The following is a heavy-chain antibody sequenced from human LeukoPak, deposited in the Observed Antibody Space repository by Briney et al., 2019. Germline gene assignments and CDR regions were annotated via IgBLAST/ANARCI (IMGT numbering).Heavy chain of an antibody. V-gene: IGHV3-30*02. CDR3: AKGSNWNYDPRVYIDY. Sequence: GGSLRLSCAASAFTFSGYGMHWVRQAPGKGLEWVAFIRYDGRNKYYADSVKGRFTISRDNSKNTLYLQLNSLRAEDTAVYYCAKGSNWNYDPRVYIDYWGQGTLVTVSS. CDR2: IRYDGRNK. J-gene: IGHJ4*02. D-gene: IGHD1-7*01. CDR1: AFTFSGYG.